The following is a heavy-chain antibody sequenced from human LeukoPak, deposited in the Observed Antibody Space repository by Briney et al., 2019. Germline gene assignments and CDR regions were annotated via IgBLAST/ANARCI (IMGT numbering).Heavy chain of an antibody. CDR2: IHTSGSA. D-gene: IGHD6-13*01. Sequence: SETLSLTCTVSGASISTFYWSWIRQPAGKGLQWIGRIHTSGSANYNPSLKSRVTMSVDTSKNQFSLKLTSVTAADTAVYYCAREGPVAGPWGQGTLVTVSS. V-gene: IGHV4-4*07. CDR1: GASISTFY. J-gene: IGHJ5*02. CDR3: AREGPVAGP.